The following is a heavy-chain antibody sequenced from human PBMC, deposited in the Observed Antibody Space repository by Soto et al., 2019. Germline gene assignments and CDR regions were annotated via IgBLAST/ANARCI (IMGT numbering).Heavy chain of an antibody. D-gene: IGHD5-18*01. CDR3: AKGYAGRYGIDV. J-gene: IGHJ6*02. CDR2: ISGSGGST. V-gene: IGHV3-23*01. CDR1: GFTFSSYA. Sequence: EVQLLESGGGLVQPGESLRLSCAASGFTFSSYAMSWVRQAPGKGLEWVSAISGSGGSTYYADSVKGRFTISRDNSKNTLYLQMNSLRVEDTAIYYCAKGYAGRYGIDVWGQGTTVTVSS.